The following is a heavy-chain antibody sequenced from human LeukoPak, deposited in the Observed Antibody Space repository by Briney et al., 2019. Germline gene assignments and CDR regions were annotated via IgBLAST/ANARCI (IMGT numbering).Heavy chain of an antibody. J-gene: IGHJ6*03. CDR1: GYSISSGYY. V-gene: IGHV4-38-2*02. Sequence: SETLSLTCTVSGYSISSGYYWGWIRQPPGKGLEWIGSIYHSGSTNYNPSLKSRVTISVDKSKNQFSLKLSSVTAADTAVYYCARVAGVYYYYYYYMDVWGKGTTVTVSS. CDR2: IYHSGST. CDR3: ARVAGVYYYYYYYMDV. D-gene: IGHD6-13*01.